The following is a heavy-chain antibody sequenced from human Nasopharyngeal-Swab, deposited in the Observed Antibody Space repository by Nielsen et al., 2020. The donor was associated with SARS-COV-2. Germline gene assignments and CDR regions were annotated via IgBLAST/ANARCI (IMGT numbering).Heavy chain of an antibody. CDR1: GFTFSSYS. D-gene: IGHD6-19*01. CDR3: ARETVAGHNWFDP. CDR2: ISSSSSYI. J-gene: IGHJ5*02. Sequence: GESMKISCAASGFTFSSYSMNWVRRAPGKGLEWVSSISSSSSYIYYADSVKGRFTISRDNAKNSLYLQMNSLRAEDTAVYYFARETVAGHNWFDPWGQGTLVTVSS. V-gene: IGHV3-21*01.